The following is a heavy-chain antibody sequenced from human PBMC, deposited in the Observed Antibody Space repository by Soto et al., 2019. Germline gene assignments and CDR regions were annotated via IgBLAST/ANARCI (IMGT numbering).Heavy chain of an antibody. Sequence: QVQLVESGGVVVQPGRSLRLSCAASGFTFSSYGMHWVRQAPGKGLEWVAVIWYDGSNKYYADSVKGPFTISRDNSKNTLYRQMNRQRAEDTAVHYCARDANCSSTSCYNRNYSYGMELWGQGTTVTVSS. CDR1: GFTFSSYG. D-gene: IGHD2-2*02. CDR2: IWYDGSNK. J-gene: IGHJ6*01. CDR3: ARDANCSSTSCYNRNYSYGMEL. V-gene: IGHV3-33*01.